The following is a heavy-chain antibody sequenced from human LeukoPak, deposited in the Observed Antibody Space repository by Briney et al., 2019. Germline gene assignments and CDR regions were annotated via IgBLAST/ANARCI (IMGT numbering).Heavy chain of an antibody. CDR2: IYYSGST. V-gene: IGHV4-59*08. Sequence: PSETLSLTCTVSGGSISSYYWSWIRQPPGKGLEWIGYIYYSGSTNYNPSLKRRVTISVDPSKNQFSLKLSSVTAAATAVYYCARAYSYGYKYYYYGMDVWGQGTTVTVSS. CDR3: ARAYSYGYKYYYYGMDV. D-gene: IGHD5-18*01. CDR1: GGSISSYY. J-gene: IGHJ6*01.